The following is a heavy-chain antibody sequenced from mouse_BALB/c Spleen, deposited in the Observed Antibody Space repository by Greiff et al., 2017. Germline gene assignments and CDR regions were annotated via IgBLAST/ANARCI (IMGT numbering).Heavy chain of an antibody. D-gene: IGHD4-1*01. CDR3: ARSGLGRRFDY. CDR2: ISSGSSTI. J-gene: IGHJ2*01. V-gene: IGHV5-17*02. CDR1: GFTFSSFG. Sequence: EVKLMESGGGLVQPGGSRKLSCAASGFTFSSFGMHWVRQAPEKGLEWVAYISSGSSTIYYADTVKGRFTISRDNPKNTLFLQMTSLRSEDTAMYYCARSGLGRRFDYWGQSTTLTVSS.